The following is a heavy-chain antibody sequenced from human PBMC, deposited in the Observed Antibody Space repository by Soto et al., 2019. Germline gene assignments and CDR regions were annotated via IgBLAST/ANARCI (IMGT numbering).Heavy chain of an antibody. CDR1: GFTFSNYA. V-gene: IGHV3-23*01. D-gene: IGHD6-6*01. CDR3: AKSTQYSSSSIDF. J-gene: IGHJ4*02. Sequence: SGGSLRLSCAASGFTFSNYAMSWVRQAPGKGLEWVSGISGSGGSTYYADSVKGRFTISRDSSKNTLYLQMNSLRAEDTAVYYCAKSTQYSSSSIDFWGQGTLVTVSS. CDR2: ISGSGGST.